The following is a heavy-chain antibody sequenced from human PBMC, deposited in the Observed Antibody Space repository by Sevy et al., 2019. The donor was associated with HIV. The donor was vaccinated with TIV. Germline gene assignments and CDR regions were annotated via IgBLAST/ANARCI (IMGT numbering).Heavy chain of an antibody. Sequence: GGSLRLSCAASGFTFSTSSMNWVRQAPGKGLEWISSVSGGSNYIYYTDSVKGRFTVSRDNAKNSLYLQMNSLRAEDTAVYYCNSRSSSAVGGSGLRDYWGQGTLVTVSS. J-gene: IGHJ4*02. V-gene: IGHV3-21*01. CDR2: VSGGSNYI. D-gene: IGHD6-13*01. CDR1: GFTFSTSS. CDR3: NSRSSSAVGGSGLRDY.